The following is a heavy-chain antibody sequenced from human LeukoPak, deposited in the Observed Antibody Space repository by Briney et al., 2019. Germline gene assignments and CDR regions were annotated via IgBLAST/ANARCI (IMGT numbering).Heavy chain of an antibody. V-gene: IGHV4-38-2*01. D-gene: IGHD6-19*01. CDR1: GYSLSSSYY. CDR2: IYHSGST. Sequence: PLETLSLTCAVSGYSLSSSYYWGWIRQPPGKGLEWIGSIYHSGSTYYNPSLKSRVTISVDTSKNQFSLRLSSVTAADTAVYYCARGVAVAANWFDPWGQGTLVTVSS. CDR3: ARGVAVAANWFDP. J-gene: IGHJ5*02.